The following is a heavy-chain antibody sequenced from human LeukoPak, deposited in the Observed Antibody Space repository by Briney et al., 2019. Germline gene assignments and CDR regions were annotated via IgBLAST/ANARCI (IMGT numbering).Heavy chain of an antibody. V-gene: IGHV1-2*04. Sequence: ASVKVSCKASGYTFTGYYMHWVRQAPGQGLEWMGWINPNSGGTNYAQKFQGWVTMTRDTSISTAYMELSRLRSDDTAVYYCARDLYSSGWLDYWGRGTLVTVSS. CDR2: INPNSGGT. D-gene: IGHD6-19*01. CDR1: GYTFTGYY. CDR3: ARDLYSSGWLDY. J-gene: IGHJ4*02.